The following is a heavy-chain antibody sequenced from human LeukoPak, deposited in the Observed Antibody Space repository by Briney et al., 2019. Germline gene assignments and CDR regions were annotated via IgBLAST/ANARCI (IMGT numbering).Heavy chain of an antibody. D-gene: IGHD3-10*01. V-gene: IGHV1-2*02. CDR1: GYTFTGYY. CDR2: INPNSGGT. CDR3: AVCGSGSYYWFDP. Sequence: ASVKVSCKASGYTFTGYYMHWVRQAPGQGLEWMGWINPNSGGTNYAQKFQGRVTMTRDTSFSTAYMELSRLRSADTAVYYCAVCGSGSYYWFDPWGQGTLVTVSS. J-gene: IGHJ5*02.